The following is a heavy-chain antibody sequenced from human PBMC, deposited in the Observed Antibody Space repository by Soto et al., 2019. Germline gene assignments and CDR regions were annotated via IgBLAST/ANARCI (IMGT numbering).Heavy chain of an antibody. J-gene: IGHJ5*02. D-gene: IGHD2-8*01. CDR1: GYTLTELS. Sequence: ASGKVSCKVSGYTLTELSMHWLRQSPGKGLEWMGGFDPEDGETIYAQKFQGRVTMTEDTSTDTAYMELSSLRSEDTAVYYCATPSTAYCTNGVCYSNWFDPWGQGTLVTVSS. CDR2: FDPEDGET. CDR3: ATPSTAYCTNGVCYSNWFDP. V-gene: IGHV1-24*01.